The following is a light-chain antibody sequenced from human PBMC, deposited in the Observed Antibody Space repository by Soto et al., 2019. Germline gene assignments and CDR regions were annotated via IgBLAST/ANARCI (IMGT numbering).Light chain of an antibody. V-gene: IGKV3-20*01. Sequence: IVLTQSPGTLSLSPGERATLSFRASQSVSNNYLARYQQKPGQAPRLLIYGAPNRATGIPDRFSGSGSGTDFTLTISRLEPEDFAVYFCQQYGSSPITFGQGTRLEIK. CDR2: GAP. CDR3: QQYGSSPIT. CDR1: QSVSNNY. J-gene: IGKJ5*01.